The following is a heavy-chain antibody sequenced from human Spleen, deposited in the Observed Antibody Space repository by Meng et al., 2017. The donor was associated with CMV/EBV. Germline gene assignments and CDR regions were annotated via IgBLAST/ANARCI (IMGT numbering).Heavy chain of an antibody. CDR2: IYDSGTT. CDR3: ARTGGPTVVTFDP. Sequence: SETLSLTCTVSRGSMSSADYYWTWIRQPPGEGLEWIGNIYDSGTTYYNPSLKSRVTISIDTSKNQFSLKLSSVTVADTAVYYCARTGGPTVVTFDPWGQGTTVTVSS. J-gene: IGHJ6*02. D-gene: IGHD4-23*01. V-gene: IGHV4-30-4*08. CDR1: RGSMSSADYY.